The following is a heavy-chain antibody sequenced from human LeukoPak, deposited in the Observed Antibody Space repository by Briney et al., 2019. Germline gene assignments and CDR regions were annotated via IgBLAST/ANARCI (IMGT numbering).Heavy chain of an antibody. J-gene: IGHJ3*02. D-gene: IGHD2-2*02. V-gene: IGHV1-8*01. CDR3: AREKAYCSSTSCYRRRAFDI. CDR1: GYTFTSYD. CDR2: MNPNSGNT. Sequence: ASVKVSCKASGYTFTSYDINWVRQATGQGLEWMGWMNPNSGNTGYAQKFQGRATMTRNTSISTAYMELSSLRSEDTAVYYCAREKAYCSSTSCYRRRAFDIWGQGTMVTVSS.